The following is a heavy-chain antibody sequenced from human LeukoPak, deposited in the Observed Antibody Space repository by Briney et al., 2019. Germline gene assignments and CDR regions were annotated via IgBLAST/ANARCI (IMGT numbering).Heavy chain of an antibody. CDR2: IKEDGSEK. J-gene: IGHJ6*03. Sequence: GGSLRLSCAASGFTFSSYWMSWVRQAPGKGLEWVANIKEDGSEKYYVDSVEGRFTISRDNAKNSLYLQMNSLRADDTAVYYCAKDSWQFAPDYYYYMDVWGKGTTVTVSS. D-gene: IGHD2-15*01. CDR1: GFTFSSYW. V-gene: IGHV3-7*03. CDR3: AKDSWQFAPDYYYYMDV.